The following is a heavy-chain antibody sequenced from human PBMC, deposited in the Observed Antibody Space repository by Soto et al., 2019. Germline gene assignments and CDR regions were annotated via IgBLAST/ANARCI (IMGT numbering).Heavy chain of an antibody. CDR2: INHSGST. CDR3: ARGRGYSTLLIDY. CDR1: GGSFSGYY. J-gene: IGHJ4*02. Sequence: SETLSLTCAVYGGSFSGYYWSWIRQPPGKGLEWIGEINHSGSTNYNPSLKSRVTISVDTSKNQFPLKLSSVTAADTAVYYCARGRGYSTLLIDYWGQGTLVTVSS. D-gene: IGHD6-13*01. V-gene: IGHV4-34*01.